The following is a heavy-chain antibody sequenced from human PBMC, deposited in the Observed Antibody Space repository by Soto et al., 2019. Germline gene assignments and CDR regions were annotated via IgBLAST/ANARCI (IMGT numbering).Heavy chain of an antibody. CDR3: ARGWDRVDY. CDR1: GFTFSSYS. CDR2: ISSASTYI. Sequence: EVQLVESGGGLVKPGGSLRLSCAASGFTFSSYSMNWVRQAPGKGLEWVSSISSASTYIYYADSVKGRVTISRDNAKNSLYLQMNSLRVEDTAVYYCARGWDRVDYWGQGTLVTVSS. V-gene: IGHV3-21*01. J-gene: IGHJ4*02. D-gene: IGHD1-26*01.